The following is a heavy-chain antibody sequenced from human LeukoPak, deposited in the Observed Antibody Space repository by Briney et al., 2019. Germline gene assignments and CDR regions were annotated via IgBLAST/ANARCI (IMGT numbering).Heavy chain of an antibody. CDR1: GFIFSNYG. CDR2: IQFDGDTK. Sequence: GGSLTLSCAASGFIFSNYGMQWVRQTPGKGLEWVAFIQFDGDTKYYADAVRGRFTISRDNSKKTLYLQINGLTPDDTAVYYCAKMDLSYIHYWGQGALVTVSS. J-gene: IGHJ4*02. CDR3: AKMDLSYIHY. D-gene: IGHD3/OR15-3a*01. V-gene: IGHV3-30*02.